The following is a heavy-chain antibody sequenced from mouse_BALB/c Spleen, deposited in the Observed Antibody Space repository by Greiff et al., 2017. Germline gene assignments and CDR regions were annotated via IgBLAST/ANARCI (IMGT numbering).Heavy chain of an antibody. V-gene: IGHV5-17*02. J-gene: IGHJ3*01. CDR3: ARSSGSSSFAY. CDR1: GFTFSSFG. D-gene: IGHD1-1*01. CDR2: ISSGSSTI. Sequence: EVQLVESGGGLVQPGGSRKLSCAASGFTFSSFGMHWVRQAPEKGLEWVAYISSGSSTIYYADTVKGRFTISRDNPKNTLFLQMTSLRSEDTAMYYCARSSGSSSFAYWGQGTLVTVSA.